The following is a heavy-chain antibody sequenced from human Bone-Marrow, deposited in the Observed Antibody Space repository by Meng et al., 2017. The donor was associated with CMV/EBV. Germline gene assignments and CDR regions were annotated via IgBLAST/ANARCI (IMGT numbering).Heavy chain of an antibody. Sequence: GESLKISCAASGFAFRNYTMYWVRQAPGKGLEWVAYVQNDGSSEKYADSVKGRFTISRDSSKNTLYLQMNSLRPEDTAVYCCAKDDYGVDVWGQGTTVTVSS. CDR2: VQNDGSSE. V-gene: IGHV3-30*02. J-gene: IGHJ6*02. CDR3: AKDDYGVDV. CDR1: GFAFRNYT.